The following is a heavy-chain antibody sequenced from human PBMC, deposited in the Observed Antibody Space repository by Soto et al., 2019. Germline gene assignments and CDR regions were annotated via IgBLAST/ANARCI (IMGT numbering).Heavy chain of an antibody. Sequence: QVQLQESGPVLVKPSQTLSLTCTVSGGSISSGGYYWSWIRQHPGKGLEWIGDIYYSGSTYYNPSPKSRVNISVDTSKNQYSLKLSSVTAADTAVYCCARGGNSDPHYFDYWGQGTLVTVSS. V-gene: IGHV4-31*03. J-gene: IGHJ4*02. CDR3: ARGGNSDPHYFDY. CDR1: GGSISSGGYY. D-gene: IGHD2-21*02. CDR2: IYYSGST.